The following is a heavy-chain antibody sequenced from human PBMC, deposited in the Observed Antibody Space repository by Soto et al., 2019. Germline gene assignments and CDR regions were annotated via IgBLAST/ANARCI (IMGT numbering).Heavy chain of an antibody. CDR2: INPNSGGT. Sequence: ASVKVSCKASGYTFTGYYMHWVRQAPGQGLEWMGWINPNSGGTNHAQKFQGRVTMTRDTSISTAYMELSRLRTDDSAVYYCARGWELIHFYFDSWGQGTLVTVSS. CDR3: ARGWELIHFYFDS. V-gene: IGHV1-2*02. D-gene: IGHD1-26*01. CDR1: GYTFTGYY. J-gene: IGHJ4*02.